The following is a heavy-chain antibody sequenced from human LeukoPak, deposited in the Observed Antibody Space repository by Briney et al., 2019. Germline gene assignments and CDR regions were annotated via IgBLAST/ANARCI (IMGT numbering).Heavy chain of an antibody. J-gene: IGHJ4*02. D-gene: IGHD3-16*01. V-gene: IGHV3-33*06. Sequence: GRSLRLSCAASGFTFSSYGMHWVRQAPGKGLEWVAVIWYDGSNKYYADSVKGRFTISRDNSKNTLYLQMNSLRAEDTAVYYCAKVMRVYYDYVWGSSYYFDYWGQGTLVTVSS. CDR3: AKVMRVYYDYVWGSSYYFDY. CDR2: IWYDGSNK. CDR1: GFTFSSYG.